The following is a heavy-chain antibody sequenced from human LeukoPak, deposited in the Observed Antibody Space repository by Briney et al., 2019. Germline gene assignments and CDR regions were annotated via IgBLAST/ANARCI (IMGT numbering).Heavy chain of an antibody. CDR3: AKDRGYQPLEDAFDI. Sequence: GGSLRLSCAASGFTFDDYAMHWVRQAPGKGLEWVSGISWNSGSIGYADSVKGRFTISRDNAKNSLYLQMNSLRAEDTALYYCAKDRGYQPLEDAFDIWGQGTMVTVSS. J-gene: IGHJ3*02. CDR2: ISWNSGSI. V-gene: IGHV3-9*01. D-gene: IGHD2-2*01. CDR1: GFTFDDYA.